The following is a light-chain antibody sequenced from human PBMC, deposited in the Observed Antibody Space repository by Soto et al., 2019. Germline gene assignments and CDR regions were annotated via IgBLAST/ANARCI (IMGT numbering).Light chain of an antibody. V-gene: IGLV1-40*01. Sequence: QSVLPQPHSVSGAPGQRITISCAGSASNIGAGYDVHWYQQLPGTAPKLLIYDNINRPSGVPDRVSGSKSGTSASLAITGLQTEDEADYYCQSYDSGLSGRVFGGGTKVTVL. J-gene: IGLJ3*02. CDR1: ASNIGAGYD. CDR2: DNI. CDR3: QSYDSGLSGRV.